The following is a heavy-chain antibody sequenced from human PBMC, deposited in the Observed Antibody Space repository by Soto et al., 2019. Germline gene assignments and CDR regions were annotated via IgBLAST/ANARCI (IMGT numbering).Heavy chain of an antibody. CDR3: AGMSSSVSLGC. J-gene: IGHJ4*02. CDR2: VNSGGTTK. V-gene: IGHV3-48*02. CDR1: GFTFSAYS. D-gene: IGHD2-2*01. Sequence: GGSLRLSCGASGFTFSAYSMNWVRQAPGKGLEWVSYVNSGGTTKYYAGSVKGRFTISRDNAQNSLYLQMNSLRDEDTAIYYCAGMSSSVSLGCWGQGTLVTVSS.